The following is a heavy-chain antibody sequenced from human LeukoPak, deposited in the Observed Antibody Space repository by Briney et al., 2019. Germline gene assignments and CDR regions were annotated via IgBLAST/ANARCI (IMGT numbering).Heavy chain of an antibody. Sequence: ASVKVSCKSSGYTFTSYDINWVRQATGQGLEWMGWMNPNSGNTGYAQKFQGRVTMTRDTSTSSVYMELTSLRSEDTAVYYCVRDRVAYYYDSSGYYLEYWGQGTLVTVSS. CDR2: MNPNSGNT. D-gene: IGHD3-22*01. J-gene: IGHJ4*02. V-gene: IGHV1-8*01. CDR1: GYTFTSYD. CDR3: VRDRVAYYYDSSGYYLEY.